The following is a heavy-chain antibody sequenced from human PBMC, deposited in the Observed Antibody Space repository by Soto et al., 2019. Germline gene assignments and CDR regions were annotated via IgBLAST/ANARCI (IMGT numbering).Heavy chain of an antibody. CDR3: ASEGKSGYYDSSGYYF. Sequence: QVQLQESGPGLVKPSQTLSLTCTVSGGSISSGGYYCSWIRQHPVKVLEWIGYIYYSGSTYYNPSLKSRVTISVDTSKTQFSLKLSSVTAADTAVYYCASEGKSGYYDSSGYYFWGQGTLVTVSS. D-gene: IGHD3-22*01. CDR1: GGSISSGGYY. V-gene: IGHV4-31*03. J-gene: IGHJ4*02. CDR2: IYYSGST.